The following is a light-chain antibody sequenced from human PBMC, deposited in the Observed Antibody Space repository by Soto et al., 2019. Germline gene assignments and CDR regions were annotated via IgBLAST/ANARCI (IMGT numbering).Light chain of an antibody. J-gene: IGLJ1*01. CDR3: SSYTSSSTYV. CDR2: EVS. CDR1: SSDVGSYNR. Sequence: QSLLTQPPSVSGSPGQSVAISCTGTSSDVGSYNRVSWYQQPPGTAPKVMIYEVSNRPSGVPDRFSGSKSGNTASLTISGLQAEDEADYYCSSYTSSSTYVFGTGTKVTVL. V-gene: IGLV2-18*02.